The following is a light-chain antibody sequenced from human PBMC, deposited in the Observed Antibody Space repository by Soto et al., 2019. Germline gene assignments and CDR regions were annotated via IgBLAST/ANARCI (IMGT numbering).Light chain of an antibody. CDR2: GAS. V-gene: IGKV3-15*01. Sequence: EIVMTQSPATLSVSPGERATLSCRASQSVSSNLAWYQQKPGQAPRLLIYGASTRATGIPARFSGSGSGTEFTLPISSLQSEDVAVYYCQHYNNWPPWTFGQGTKVEIK. J-gene: IGKJ1*01. CDR3: QHYNNWPPWT. CDR1: QSVSSN.